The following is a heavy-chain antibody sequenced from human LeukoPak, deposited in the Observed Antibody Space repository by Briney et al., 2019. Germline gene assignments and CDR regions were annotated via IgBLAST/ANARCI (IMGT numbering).Heavy chain of an antibody. Sequence: QPGGSLRLSCAASGFTFSTCAMSWVRQAPGKGLEWVSGISGTTSGTYYADSVKGRFTISRDNSKNTLFLQVNSLRAEDTAVFYCARDQYDTWSRRGNFDSWGQGTLVIVSS. J-gene: IGHJ4*02. CDR3: ARDQYDTWSRRGNFDS. CDR1: GFTFSTCA. V-gene: IGHV3-23*01. D-gene: IGHD3/OR15-3a*01. CDR2: ISGTTSGT.